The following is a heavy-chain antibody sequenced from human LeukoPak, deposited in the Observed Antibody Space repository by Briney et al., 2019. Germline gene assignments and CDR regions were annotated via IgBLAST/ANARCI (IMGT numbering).Heavy chain of an antibody. D-gene: IGHD3-10*01. J-gene: IGHJ6*03. CDR1: GFTFSNYW. CDR2: IKQDGSEK. Sequence: GGSLRLSCAASGFTFSNYWMSWVRQAPGKGLEWVANIKQDGSEKYYVDSVKGRFTISRDNAKNSLYLQMNSLRAEDTAVYYCARRVRGVTQYYYYYYYMDVWGKGTTVTISS. CDR3: ARRVRGVTQYYYYYYYMDV. V-gene: IGHV3-7*01.